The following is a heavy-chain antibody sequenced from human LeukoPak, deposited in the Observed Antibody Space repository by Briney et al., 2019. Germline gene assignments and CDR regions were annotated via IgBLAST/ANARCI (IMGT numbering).Heavy chain of an antibody. V-gene: IGHV3-30-3*01. CDR3: ARAPRGFDY. Sequence: PGGSLRLSCAASGFTFSSYAMHWVRQAPGKGLEWVAVISYDGSNKYYADSVKGRFTISRDNSKNTLYLQMNSLRAEDTAVYYCARAPRGFDYWGQGTLVTASS. CDR1: GFTFSSYA. CDR2: ISYDGSNK. D-gene: IGHD3-16*01. J-gene: IGHJ4*02.